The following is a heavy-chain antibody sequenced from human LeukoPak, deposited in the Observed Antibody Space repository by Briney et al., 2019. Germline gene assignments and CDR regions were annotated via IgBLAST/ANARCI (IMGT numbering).Heavy chain of an antibody. J-gene: IGHJ3*02. CDR1: RFTFSDYY. Sequence: GGSLRLSCTASRFTFSDYYMSWIRQAPGKGLEWVSYISSSGSTIFYADSVKGRFTISRDNAKNSLYLEMNSLRAEDTAIYYCAGAGIQLRFNDAFDIWGQGTMVTVSS. D-gene: IGHD5-18*01. CDR2: ISSSGSTI. V-gene: IGHV3-11*01. CDR3: AGAGIQLRFNDAFDI.